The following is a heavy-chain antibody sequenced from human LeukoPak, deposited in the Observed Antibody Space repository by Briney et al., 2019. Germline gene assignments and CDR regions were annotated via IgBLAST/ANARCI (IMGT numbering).Heavy chain of an antibody. CDR1: GYTSPFYG. V-gene: IGHV1-69*04. CDR3: ARAHITMIVAAGYFDY. Sequence: SVKVSCKVSGYTSPFYGITWVRQAPGQGLEWMGRIIPILGIANYAQKFQGRVTITADNSTSTAYMELSSLRSEDTAVYYCARAHITMIVAAGYFDYWGQGTLVTVSS. CDR2: IIPILGIA. D-gene: IGHD3-22*01. J-gene: IGHJ4*02.